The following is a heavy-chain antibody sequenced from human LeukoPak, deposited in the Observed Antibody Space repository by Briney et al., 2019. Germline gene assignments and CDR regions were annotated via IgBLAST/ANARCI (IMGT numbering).Heavy chain of an antibody. CDR2: IKHDGSEK. CDR1: GFTFSRHW. J-gene: IGHJ4*02. D-gene: IGHD3-22*01. CDR3: ATPLDYYDRSDSHQGGD. V-gene: IGHV3-7*03. Sequence: LGGSLRLSCAASGFTFSRHWMTWVRQAPGKGLEWVANIKHDGSEKNYVDSVKGRFTISRDNAKNSLYLQMNSLRAEDTAVYYCATPLDYYDRSDSHQGGDWGQGTLVTVSS.